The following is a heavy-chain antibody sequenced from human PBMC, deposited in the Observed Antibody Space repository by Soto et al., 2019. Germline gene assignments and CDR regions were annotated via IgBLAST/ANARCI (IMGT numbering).Heavy chain of an antibody. CDR3: AREMASGYSRTWFDP. J-gene: IGHJ5*02. Sequence: QEHLVQSGAEVKKPGSSVKVSCRASGGIGSNYAISWVRQAPGQGLAWMGAIVPKFGTSNYAQTFKGRVTISVDKSTNSVYMELSSLTFQYTAIYYWAREMASGYSRTWFDPWGQGNLVTVSS. CDR1: GGIGSNYA. V-gene: IGHV1-69*06. CDR2: IVPKFGTS. D-gene: IGHD5-18*01.